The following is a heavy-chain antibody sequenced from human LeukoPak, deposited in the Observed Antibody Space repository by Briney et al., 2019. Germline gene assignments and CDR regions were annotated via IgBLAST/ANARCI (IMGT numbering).Heavy chain of an antibody. CDR3: VRFALSSSLDH. CDR1: GYSLTNNW. V-gene: IGHV5-51*01. Sequence: GASLKISCKIPGYSLTNNWIGWVRPVPGKGLEWMGLIYPGYSDAKYSPSFQGQVTLSVDTSISTAYLQLGGLRASDTAIYYCVRFALSSSLDHWGQGTLVTVSS. J-gene: IGHJ5*02. CDR2: IYPGYSDA. D-gene: IGHD6-13*01.